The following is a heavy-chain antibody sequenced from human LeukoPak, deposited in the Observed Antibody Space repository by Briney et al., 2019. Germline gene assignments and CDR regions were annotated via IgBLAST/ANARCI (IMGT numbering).Heavy chain of an antibody. J-gene: IGHJ6*03. D-gene: IGHD3-9*01. CDR1: GGTFSSYA. CDR3: ARYFDWLSNYYMDV. Sequence: GASVKVSCKASGGTFSSYAISWVRQAPGQGLEWMGWISAYNGNTNYAQKLQGRVTMTTDTSTSTAYMELRSLRSDDTAVYYCARYFDWLSNYYMDVWGKGTTVTVSS. V-gene: IGHV1-18*01. CDR2: ISAYNGNT.